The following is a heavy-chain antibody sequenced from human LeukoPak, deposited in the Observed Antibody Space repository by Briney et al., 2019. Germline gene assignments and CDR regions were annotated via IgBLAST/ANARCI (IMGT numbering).Heavy chain of an antibody. Sequence: SETLSLTCTVSGGSISSYYWSWIRQPAGKGLEWIGRIYTSGSTNYNPSLKSRVSMSVDTFKNQFSLKLSSVTAADTAVYYCAREIISVAGTSGDYYGMDVWGQGTTVTLSS. CDR1: GGSISSYY. J-gene: IGHJ6*02. D-gene: IGHD6-19*01. CDR2: IYTSGST. V-gene: IGHV4-4*07. CDR3: AREIISVAGTSGDYYGMDV.